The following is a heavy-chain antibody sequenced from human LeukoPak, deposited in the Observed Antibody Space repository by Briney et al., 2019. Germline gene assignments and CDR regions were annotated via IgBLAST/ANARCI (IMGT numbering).Heavy chain of an antibody. CDR3: ASRRRVYCSSTSCFNDAFDI. Sequence: ASVKVSCKASGYTFTGYYMHWVRQAPGQGLEWMGWTNPNSGGTNYAQKFQGRVIMTRGTSISTAYMELSRLRSDDTAVYYCASRRRVYCSSTSCFNDAFDIWGQGTMVTVSS. J-gene: IGHJ3*02. CDR2: TNPNSGGT. V-gene: IGHV1-2*02. CDR1: GYTFTGYY. D-gene: IGHD2-2*01.